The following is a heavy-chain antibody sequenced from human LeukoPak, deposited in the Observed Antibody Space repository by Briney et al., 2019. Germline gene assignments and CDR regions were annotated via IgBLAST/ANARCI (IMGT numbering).Heavy chain of an antibody. D-gene: IGHD2-21*02. V-gene: IGHV5-51*01. CDR3: ARLPYCGGDCYPNWFDT. CDR1: GYSFTNYW. CDR2: IYPGDSAT. J-gene: IGHJ5*02. Sequence: GESLKISCKGSGYSFTNYWIGWVRQMPGKGLELMGVIYPGDSATRYSPSFQGQVAISVDKPIRTAYLQWSSLKASDIAMYYCARLPYCGGDCYPNWFDTWGQGTLVTVSS.